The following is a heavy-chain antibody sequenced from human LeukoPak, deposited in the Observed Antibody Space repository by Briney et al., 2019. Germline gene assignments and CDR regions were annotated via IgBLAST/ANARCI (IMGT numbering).Heavy chain of an antibody. CDR1: GYTFTSYD. D-gene: IGHD1-26*01. CDR2: MNPNSGNT. CDR3: ARGPHIVGVWDTIFDRGRGDNWFDP. J-gene: IGHJ5*02. Sequence: GASVKVSCKASGYTFTSYDINWVRQATGQGLEWMGWMNPNSGNTGYAQKFQGRVTMTRNTSISTAYMELSSLRSEDTAVYYCARGPHIVGVWDTIFDRGRGDNWFDPWGQGTLVTVSS. V-gene: IGHV1-8*01.